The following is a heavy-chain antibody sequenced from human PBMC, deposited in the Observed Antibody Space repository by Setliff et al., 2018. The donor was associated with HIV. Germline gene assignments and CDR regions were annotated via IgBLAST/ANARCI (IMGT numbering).Heavy chain of an antibody. CDR3: ARGRDYVWGSYRPRRYYYYNMDV. D-gene: IGHD3-16*02. J-gene: IGHJ6*03. Sequence: ASETLSLICNVSGFSIGNFYYWGWIRQPPGKGLEWNGDIYYSGMTNYNPSLKSRVTISVDTSKNQFSLKLTSVTAADTAVYYCARGRDYVWGSYRPRRYYYYNMDVWGKGTTVTVSS. CDR1: GFSIGNFYY. CDR2: IYYSGMT. V-gene: IGHV4-38-2*02.